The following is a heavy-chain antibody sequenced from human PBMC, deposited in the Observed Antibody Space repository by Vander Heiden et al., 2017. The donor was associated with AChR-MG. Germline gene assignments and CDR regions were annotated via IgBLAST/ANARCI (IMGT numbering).Heavy chain of an antibody. Sequence: EVQLVESGGGLVQPGGSLRLSCAASGFTFSSYSMNWVRQAPGKGLGWVSYISSSSSTIYYADSVKGRFTISRDKAKNSLYLQMNSLRDEDTAVYYCARDSYYYDSSGYSIWGQGTMVTVSS. CDR3: ARDSYYYDSSGYSI. CDR2: ISSSSSTI. J-gene: IGHJ3*02. CDR1: GFTFSSYS. D-gene: IGHD3-22*01. V-gene: IGHV3-48*02.